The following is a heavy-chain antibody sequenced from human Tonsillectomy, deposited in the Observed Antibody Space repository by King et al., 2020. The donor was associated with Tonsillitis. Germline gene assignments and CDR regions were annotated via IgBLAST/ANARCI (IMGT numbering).Heavy chain of an antibody. V-gene: IGHV2-70*15. CDR1: GFSLSTSGMC. CDR2: IDWDDVK. CDR3: ARTGYSSGCFDY. Sequence: VTLKESGPALGKPTQTLTLTCTFSGFSLSTSGMCVSWISQPPGKALEWLARIDWDDVKYYRTSLKTRITNSKDTSKNQVVLTMTNIDPVDTATYYCARTGYSSGCFDYWGQGTLVTVSS. D-gene: IGHD6-19*01. J-gene: IGHJ4*02.